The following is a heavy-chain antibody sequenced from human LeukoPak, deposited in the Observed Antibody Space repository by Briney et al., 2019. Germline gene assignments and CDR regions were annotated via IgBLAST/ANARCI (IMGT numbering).Heavy chain of an antibody. D-gene: IGHD4-17*01. V-gene: IGHV3-21*01. J-gene: IGHJ4*02. CDR2: ISSSNSYI. CDR1: GFTFSSYS. Sequence: GGSLRLSCAASGFTFSSYSMNWVRQAPGKGLEWVSSISSSNSYIYYADSVKGRFTISRDNAKNSLYLQMNSLRAEDTAVYYCARGTTVTTPPLDWGQGTLVTVSS. CDR3: ARGTTVTTPPLD.